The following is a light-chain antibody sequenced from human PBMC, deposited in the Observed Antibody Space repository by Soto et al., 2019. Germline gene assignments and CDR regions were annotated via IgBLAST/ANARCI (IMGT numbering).Light chain of an antibody. CDR2: GAS. V-gene: IGKV3-20*01. Sequence: EIVLTQSPGTLSLSPGERATLSCRARQSVSSSYLAWYQQKPGQAPRLLIYGASSRATGIPDRFSGSGSGTDFTLTISRLEPEEFAVYYGQQYDSSPLTFGGGAKVEIK. CDR1: QSVSSSY. CDR3: QQYDSSPLT. J-gene: IGKJ4*01.